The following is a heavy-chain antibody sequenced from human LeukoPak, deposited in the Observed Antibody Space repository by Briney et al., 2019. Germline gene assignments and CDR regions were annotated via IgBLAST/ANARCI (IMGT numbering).Heavy chain of an antibody. CDR1: GGSISSSNYY. J-gene: IGHJ3*02. Sequence: PSGTLSLTCTVSGGSISSSNYYWGWIRQPPGKGLEWLGIIYYSGSTYYNPSLKSRVTISVDTSKNQFSLKLSSVTAADTAVYYCARGQDYYDTSGYAFDIWGQGTMVTVSX. V-gene: IGHV4-39*01. D-gene: IGHD3-22*01. CDR3: ARGQDYYDTSGYAFDI. CDR2: IYYSGST.